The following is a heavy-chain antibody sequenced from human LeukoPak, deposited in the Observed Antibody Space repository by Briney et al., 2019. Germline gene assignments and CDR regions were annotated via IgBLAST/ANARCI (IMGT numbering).Heavy chain of an antibody. CDR3: AREPYSSSPNNWFDP. Sequence: SVKVSCRASGGTFSSYAISWVRQAPGQGLEWMGGIIPIFGTANYAQKFQGRVTITADESTSTAYMELSSLRSEDTAVYYCAREPYSSSPNNWFDPWGQGTLVTVSS. CDR1: GGTFSSYA. J-gene: IGHJ5*02. D-gene: IGHD6-13*01. CDR2: IIPIFGTA. V-gene: IGHV1-69*01.